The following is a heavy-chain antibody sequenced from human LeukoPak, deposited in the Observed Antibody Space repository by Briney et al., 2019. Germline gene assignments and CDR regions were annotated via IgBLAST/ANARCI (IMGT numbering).Heavy chain of an antibody. J-gene: IGHJ4*02. CDR1: GYTFPNYG. V-gene: IGHV1-18*01. CDR3: ARRSAYCSSTSCYLDY. D-gene: IGHD2-2*01. CDR2: ISAYNGDA. Sequence: ASVKVSCKASGYTFPNYGINWVRQSPGQGLEWVGWISAYNGDANYAQQLQGRVTMTTDTSTSTAYLELRSLRSDDTAVYYCARRSAYCSSTSCYLDYWGQGTLVTVSS.